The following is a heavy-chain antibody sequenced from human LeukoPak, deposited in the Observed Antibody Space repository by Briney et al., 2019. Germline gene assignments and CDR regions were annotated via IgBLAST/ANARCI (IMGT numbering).Heavy chain of an antibody. Sequence: SETLSLTCTVSGYSISSGYYWGWIRQPPGKGLEWIGSIYHSGSTYYNPSLKSRVTISVDTSKNQFSLKLSSVTAADTAVYYCARGIAADEGWFDPWGQGTLVTVSS. V-gene: IGHV4-38-2*02. CDR2: IYHSGST. D-gene: IGHD2-15*01. CDR3: ARGIAADEGWFDP. J-gene: IGHJ5*02. CDR1: GYSISSGYY.